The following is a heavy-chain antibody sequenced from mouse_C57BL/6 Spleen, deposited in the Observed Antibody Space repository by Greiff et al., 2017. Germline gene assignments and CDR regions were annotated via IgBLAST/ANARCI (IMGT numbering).Heavy chain of an antibody. CDR3: ARGRIYYGSSYIAMDY. CDR2: INPSTGGT. CDR1: GYSFTGYY. D-gene: IGHD1-1*01. V-gene: IGHV1-42*01. J-gene: IGHJ4*01. Sequence: EVQLQESGPELVKPGASVKISCKASGYSFTGYYMNWVKQSPEKSLEWIGEINPSTGGTTYNQKFKAKATLTVDKSSSTAYMQLKSLTSEDSAVYYCARGRIYYGSSYIAMDYWGQGTSVTVSS.